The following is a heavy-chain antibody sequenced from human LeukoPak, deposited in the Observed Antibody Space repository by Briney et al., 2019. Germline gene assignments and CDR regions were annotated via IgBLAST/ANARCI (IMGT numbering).Heavy chain of an antibody. J-gene: IGHJ4*02. Sequence: GGSLRLSCAASGFTVNNNYMSWVRQAPGKGLEWVSSISSSSSYIYYADSVKGRFTISRDNAKNSLYLQMNSLRAEDTAVYYCARDSSSSSYYFDLWGQGTLVTVSS. D-gene: IGHD6-13*01. CDR1: GFTVNNNY. CDR3: ARDSSSSSYYFDL. CDR2: ISSSSSYI. V-gene: IGHV3-21*01.